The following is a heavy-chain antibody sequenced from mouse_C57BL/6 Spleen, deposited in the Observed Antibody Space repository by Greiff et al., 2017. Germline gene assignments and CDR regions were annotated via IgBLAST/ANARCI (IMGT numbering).Heavy chain of an antibody. J-gene: IGHJ2*01. Sequence: VQLQQSGAELVKPGASVKLSCKASGYTFTSYWMHWVKQRPGRGLEWIGKIDPKSGGTKYNEKFKSKATLTVDKPSSTAYMQLRSLTSEDSAVYYCARGGDRVDYWGQGTTLTVSS. V-gene: IGHV1-72*01. CDR3: ARGGDRVDY. CDR1: GYTFTSYW. CDR2: IDPKSGGT. D-gene: IGHD3-3*01.